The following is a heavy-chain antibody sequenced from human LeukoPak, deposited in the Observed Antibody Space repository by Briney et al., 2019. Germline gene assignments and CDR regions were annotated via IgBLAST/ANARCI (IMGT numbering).Heavy chain of an antibody. D-gene: IGHD1-14*01. CDR3: AGGRSYYFDY. CDR2: ISGSGGRT. Sequence: LTGGSLRLVRVASGFIFSNYATSCVRQAPGKGLEWVSAISGSGGRTYNADSVKGRFTISRDNSKNTLYLQMNSLRAEDTAVYYCAGGRSYYFDYWGQGTLVTVSS. V-gene: IGHV3-23*01. CDR1: GFIFSNYA. J-gene: IGHJ4*02.